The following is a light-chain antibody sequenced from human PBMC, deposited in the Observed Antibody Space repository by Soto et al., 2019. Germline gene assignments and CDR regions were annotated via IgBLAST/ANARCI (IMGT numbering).Light chain of an antibody. CDR1: QTINTY. Sequence: DIQMTQSPSSLSASVGDRVTITCRASQTINTYLNWYQQKLGKAPKLLIYAAFTLQSGVPSRFRGSGSGTDVTLTISSLQPEDFATYYCQQSYRIPRTFGQGTKLQIK. V-gene: IGKV1-39*01. CDR2: AAF. CDR3: QQSYRIPRT. J-gene: IGKJ2*01.